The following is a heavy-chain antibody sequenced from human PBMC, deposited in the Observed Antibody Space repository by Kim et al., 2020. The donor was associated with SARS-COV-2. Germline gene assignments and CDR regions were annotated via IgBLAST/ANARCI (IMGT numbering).Heavy chain of an antibody. J-gene: IGHJ5*02. V-gene: IGHV1-69*13. CDR2: IIPIFGTA. CDR3: AREGADYDILTGSPSGVWFDP. CDR1: GGTFSSYA. D-gene: IGHD3-9*01. Sequence: SVKVSCKASGGTFSSYAISWVRQAPGQGLEWMGGIIPIFGTANYAQKFQGRVTITADESTSTAYMELSSLRSEDTAVYYCAREGADYDILTGSPSGVWFDPWGQGTLVTVSS.